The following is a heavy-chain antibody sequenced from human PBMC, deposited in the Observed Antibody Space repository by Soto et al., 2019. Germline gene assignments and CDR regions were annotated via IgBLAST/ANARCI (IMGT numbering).Heavy chain of an antibody. CDR1: GGSFSNYV. CDR2: ITPIFGTT. J-gene: IGHJ6*02. V-gene: IGHV1-69*01. CDR3: AREDIVVYRIAYYGIDV. D-gene: IGHD3-22*01. Sequence: QVELVQSGAEVKKPGSSVKVSCKASGGSFSNYVVTWVRQAPGQGLEWMGAITPIFGTTNYAQKFYDRVTITVDEDATTAYMELSSLRSEDTAVYFCAREDIVVYRIAYYGIDVWGQGTTVIVSS.